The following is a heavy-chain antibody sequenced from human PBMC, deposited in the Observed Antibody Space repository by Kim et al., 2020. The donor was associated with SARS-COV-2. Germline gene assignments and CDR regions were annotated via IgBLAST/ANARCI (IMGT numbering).Heavy chain of an antibody. J-gene: IGHJ4*02. V-gene: IGHV3-23*01. CDR1: GLTFSDYG. D-gene: IGHD2-15*01. CDR3: RALVATRDVDY. Sequence: GGSLRLSRAASGLTFSDYGMSWVRQAPGKGLEWVSFVTTGGDTNYAGSVKGRFTMSRDFSKNTVYLQMNSLRADDTAVYYCRALVATRDVDYCGQGILVT. CDR2: VTTGGDT.